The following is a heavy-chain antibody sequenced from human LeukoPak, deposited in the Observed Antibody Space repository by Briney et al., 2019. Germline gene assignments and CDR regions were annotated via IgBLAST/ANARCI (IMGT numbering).Heavy chain of an antibody. CDR1: GGSISSGGYY. CDR2: IYYSGST. D-gene: IGHD2-2*01. V-gene: IGHV4-31*03. CDR3: ARGRCSSTSCYASDY. Sequence: SETLSLTCTVSGGSISSGGYYWSWIRQHPGKGLEWIGYIYYSGSTYYNPSLKSRVTISVDTSKNQFSLKLSSVTAADTAVYYCARGRCSSTSCYASDYWGQGTLVTVPS. J-gene: IGHJ4*02.